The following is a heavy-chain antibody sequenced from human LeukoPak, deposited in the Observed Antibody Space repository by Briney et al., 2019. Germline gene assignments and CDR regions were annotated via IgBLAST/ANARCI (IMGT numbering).Heavy chain of an antibody. Sequence: GGSLRLSCVASGFTFRNYWMTWVRQAPGKGPEWVANIKQDASEIYSLDSVKGRFSFFRDNAKNSLYLQMNSLRAEDTAVYYCARGNSDYDYLDYWGLGTLVTVSS. CDR3: ARGNSDYDYLDY. CDR1: GFTFRNYW. CDR2: IKQDASEI. J-gene: IGHJ4*02. D-gene: IGHD5-12*01. V-gene: IGHV3-7*04.